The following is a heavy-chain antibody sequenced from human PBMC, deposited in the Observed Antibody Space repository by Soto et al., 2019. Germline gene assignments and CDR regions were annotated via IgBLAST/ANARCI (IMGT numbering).Heavy chain of an antibody. V-gene: IGHV3-23*01. Sequence: GGSLRLSCVASGYNFNKYAVSWIRQAPGKGLEWVSAISSGGDNTHYADSVKGRFTITRDNSKNSLYLQMNSLRAEDTAVYYCARDWVAGHAFDIWGQGTMVTVSS. D-gene: IGHD2-15*01. J-gene: IGHJ3*02. CDR3: ARDWVAGHAFDI. CDR2: ISSGGDNT. CDR1: GYNFNKYA.